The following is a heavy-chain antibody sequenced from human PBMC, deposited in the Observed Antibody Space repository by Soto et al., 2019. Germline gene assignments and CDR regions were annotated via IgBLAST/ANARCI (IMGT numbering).Heavy chain of an antibody. J-gene: IGHJ6*02. D-gene: IGHD3-3*01. CDR2: IYPGDSDT. V-gene: IGHV5-51*01. CDR3: ASTGGNGFWSGWSYYGMDV. CDR1: GYSFTIYW. Sequence: GESLKISCKCSGYSFTIYWIGWVRQMPGKGLEWMGIIYPGDSDTRYSPSFQGQVTISADKSISTAYLQWSSPKASDTAMYYCASTGGNGFWSGWSYYGMDVWGQGTTVTVS.